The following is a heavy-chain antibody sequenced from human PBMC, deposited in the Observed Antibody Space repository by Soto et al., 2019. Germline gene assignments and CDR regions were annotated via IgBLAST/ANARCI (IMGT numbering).Heavy chain of an antibody. V-gene: IGHV3-30*18. CDR2: ISYDGYLK. CDR1: MVPFSKYC. Sequence: PSGSLRLSCECSMVPFSKYCMQWVRTTPGKGLEWVAVISYDGYLKYYVDSVKGRFTVARDNSKNTLFLEMNSLRVEDTAVYFCAKDFKVSGSHYGTLNYYYGMDVWGQGTTVTVSS. CDR3: AKDFKVSGSHYGTLNYYYGMDV. J-gene: IGHJ6*02. D-gene: IGHD3-10*01.